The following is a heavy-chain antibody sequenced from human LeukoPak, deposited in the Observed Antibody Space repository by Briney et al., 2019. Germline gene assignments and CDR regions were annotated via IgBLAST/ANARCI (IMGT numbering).Heavy chain of an antibody. CDR3: AKDRCSNGVGCYYYYMDV. J-gene: IGHJ6*03. CDR2: ISSSGSTI. Sequence: GGSLRLSCAASGFTFSSYEMNWVRQAPGKGLEWVSYISSSGSTIYYADSVKGRFTISRDSSKNILYLQMNSLRAEDTAVYYCAKDRCSNGVGCYYYYMDVWGKGTTVTISS. V-gene: IGHV3-48*03. CDR1: GFTFSSYE. D-gene: IGHD2-8*01.